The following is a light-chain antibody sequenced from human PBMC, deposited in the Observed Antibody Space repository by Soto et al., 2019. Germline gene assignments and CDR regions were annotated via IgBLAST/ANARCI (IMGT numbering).Light chain of an antibody. V-gene: IGLV2-23*02. CDR2: EVT. CDR1: SSDVGSYNL. CDR3: CSYARSRTFV. J-gene: IGLJ2*01. Sequence: QSALTQPASVSGSPGQSITISCTGTSSDVGSYNLVSWYQQHPGKAPKLIIYEVTKRPSGVSNRFSGSKSGNTASLTISGLQAEDEADYYCCSYARSRTFVFGGGTKLTVL.